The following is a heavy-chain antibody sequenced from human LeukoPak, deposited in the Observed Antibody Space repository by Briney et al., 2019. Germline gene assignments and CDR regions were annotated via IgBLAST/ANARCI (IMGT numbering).Heavy chain of an antibody. CDR1: GYTFTTYG. CDR2: ISAYNGNT. J-gene: IGHJ4*02. V-gene: IGHV1-18*04. D-gene: IGHD1-26*01. Sequence: GASVKVSCKASGYTFTTYGISWVRQVPGQGLEWMGWISAYNGNTNCAQKFQGRVAMTTDRSTNTAYMELRSLRSDDTAVYYCARAYTSIGHKDHWGQGTLVTVSS. CDR3: ARAYTSIGHKDH.